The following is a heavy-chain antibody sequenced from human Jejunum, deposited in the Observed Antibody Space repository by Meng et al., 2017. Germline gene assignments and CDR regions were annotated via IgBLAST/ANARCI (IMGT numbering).Heavy chain of an antibody. J-gene: IGHJ3*01. V-gene: IGHV3-30*04. CDR3: AREFHSSGYAGTFDV. CDR2: ISHDGSAK. D-gene: IGHD3-22*01. CDR1: GYTFGTYP. Sequence: GESLKISCAASGYTFGTYPIIHWVRQAPGKGLEWVAVISHDGSAKAHAESVKGRFTISRDNSKSTLYLQMNSLRLEDTALYYCAREFHSSGYAGTFDVWGQGTMVTVSS.